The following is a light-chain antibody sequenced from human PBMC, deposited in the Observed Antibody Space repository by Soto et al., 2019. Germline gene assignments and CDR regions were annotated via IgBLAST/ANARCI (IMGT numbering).Light chain of an antibody. Sequence: QSVLAQPASVSGSPGQSITVSCTGTSTDVGSYNVVSWYQQHPGKAPKLMIFEVNKRPSGVSNRFSGSKSVNTASLTISGLQPEDEADYYCCAYAGDGIYGFGTGTKVTVL. CDR3: CAYAGDGIYG. CDR2: EVN. J-gene: IGLJ1*01. V-gene: IGLV2-23*02. CDR1: STDVGSYNV.